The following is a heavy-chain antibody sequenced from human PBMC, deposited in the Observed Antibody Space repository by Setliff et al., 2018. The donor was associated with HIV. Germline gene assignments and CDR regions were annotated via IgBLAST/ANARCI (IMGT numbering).Heavy chain of an antibody. V-gene: IGHV7-4-1*02. Sequence: ASVKVSCKASGYSFADYAMNWVRQAPRQGLEWMGYINTNTGNPTYAQGFTGRFVFSFDTSVTTAYLQITGLRTEDTAVYFCARGGTHYDFWSGYRLGYFELWGRGTLVTVSS. CDR3: ARGGTHYDFWSGYRLGYFEL. CDR1: GYSFADYA. J-gene: IGHJ2*01. D-gene: IGHD3-3*01. CDR2: INTNTGNP.